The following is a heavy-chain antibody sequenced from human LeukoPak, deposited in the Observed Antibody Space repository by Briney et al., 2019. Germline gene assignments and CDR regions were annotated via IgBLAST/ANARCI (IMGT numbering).Heavy chain of an antibody. CDR1: SYSFSDSG. CDR2: ISAYDGRT. D-gene: IGHD6-19*01. V-gene: IGHV1-18*01. Sequence: ASVKVSCKASSYSFSDSGISWVRQAPGQGLEWMGWISAYDGRTKYAQKFQGRFTMNTDTSTSTAYMELTSLTSDGTAVYYCARDKDLGAVAGTFDYWGQGTLVTVSS. J-gene: IGHJ4*02. CDR3: ARDKDLGAVAGTFDY.